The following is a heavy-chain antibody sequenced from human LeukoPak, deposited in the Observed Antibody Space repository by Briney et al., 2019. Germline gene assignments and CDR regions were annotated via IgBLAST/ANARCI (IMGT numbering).Heavy chain of an antibody. CDR1: GYTFTSYD. Sequence: ASVKVSCKASGYTFTSYDINWVRQAPGQGLEWMGWISAYIGDTKYAQKFQGRVTMTTDTSTSTAYMELRNLRSDDTAVYYCAREGYDRRSDVWGQGTMVSVSS. J-gene: IGHJ3*01. V-gene: IGHV1-18*01. CDR3: AREGYDRRSDV. D-gene: IGHD3-22*01. CDR2: ISAYIGDT.